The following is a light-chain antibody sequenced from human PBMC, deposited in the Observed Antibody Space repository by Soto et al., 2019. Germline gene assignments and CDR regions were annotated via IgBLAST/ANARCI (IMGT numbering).Light chain of an antibody. CDR2: DVS. Sequence: QSAPTQPASVSGSPGQSITISCTRTSSDVGGYNYVSWYQQHPGKAPKLMIYDVSNRPSGVSNRFSGSKSGNTASLTISGLQAEDEADYYCSSYTSSSTLVVFGGGTKLTVL. V-gene: IGLV2-14*01. CDR1: SSDVGGYNY. CDR3: SSYTSSSTLVV. J-gene: IGLJ2*01.